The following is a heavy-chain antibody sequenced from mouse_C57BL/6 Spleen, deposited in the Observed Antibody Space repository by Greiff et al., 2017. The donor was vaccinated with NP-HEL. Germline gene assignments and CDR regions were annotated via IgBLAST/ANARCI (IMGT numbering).Heavy chain of an antibody. D-gene: IGHD1-1*01. Sequence: EVQLQQSGPVLVKPGASVKMSCKASGYTFTDYYMNWVKQSHGKSLEWIGVINPYNGGTSYNQKFKGKATLTVDKSSSTAYMELNSLTSEDSAVYYCARSDYYCSFYAMDYWGQGTSVTVSS. CDR2: INPYNGGT. CDR1: GYTFTDYY. V-gene: IGHV1-19*01. CDR3: ARSDYYCSFYAMDY. J-gene: IGHJ4*01.